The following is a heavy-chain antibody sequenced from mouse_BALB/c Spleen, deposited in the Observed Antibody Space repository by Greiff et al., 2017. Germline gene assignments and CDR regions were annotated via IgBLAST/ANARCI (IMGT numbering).Heavy chain of an antibody. CDR3: ARATMITTLAMDY. CDR1: GFSLTGYG. J-gene: IGHJ4*01. V-gene: IGHV2-6-7*01. CDR2: IWGDGST. D-gene: IGHD2-4*01. Sequence: VQLKESGPGLVAPSQSLSITCTVSGFSLTGYGVNWVRQPPGKGLEWLGMIWGDGSTDYNSALKSRLSISKDNSKSQVFLKMNSLQTDDTARYYCARATMITTLAMDYWGQGTSVTVSS.